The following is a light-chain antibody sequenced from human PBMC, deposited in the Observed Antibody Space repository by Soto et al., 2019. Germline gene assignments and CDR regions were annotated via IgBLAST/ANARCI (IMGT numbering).Light chain of an antibody. CDR1: SSDVGGYNY. CDR2: DVS. V-gene: IGLV2-11*01. J-gene: IGLJ3*02. CDR3: CSYAGTYTWV. Sequence: QSVLTQPRSVSGSPGQSVTISCTGTSSDVGGYNYVSWYQQHPGKVPKLMIYDVSQRPSGVPDRFSGSRSANTASLTISGLQPDDEADYYCCSYAGTYTWVFGGGTQLTVL.